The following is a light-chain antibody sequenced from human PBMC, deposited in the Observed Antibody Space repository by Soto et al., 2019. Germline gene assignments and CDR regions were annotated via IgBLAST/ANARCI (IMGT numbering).Light chain of an antibody. Sequence: DIQMPQSSSSLCASVGARGTITCRASQIIGNYLNWYQQKTGKATKFMIYAESTLQSGVPSRFSGSGSGTDFTLTISSLQTDELATYYCQHYNSYSEAFGQGPKGDI. J-gene: IGKJ1*01. CDR1: QIIGNY. CDR3: QHYNSYSEA. V-gene: IGKV1-16*01. CDR2: AES.